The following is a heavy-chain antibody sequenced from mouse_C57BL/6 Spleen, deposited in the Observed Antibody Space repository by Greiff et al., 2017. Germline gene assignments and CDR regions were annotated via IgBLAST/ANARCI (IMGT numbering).Heavy chain of an antibody. Sequence: LQESGAELVKPGASVKISCKASGYAFSSYWMNWVKQRPGKGLEWIGQIYPGDGDTNYNGKFKGKATLTADKSSSTAYMQLSSLTSEDSAVYFCARYRSSGYAMDYWGQGTSVTVSS. CDR3: ARYRSSGYAMDY. D-gene: IGHD3-2*02. CDR2: IYPGDGDT. CDR1: GYAFSSYW. J-gene: IGHJ4*01. V-gene: IGHV1-80*01.